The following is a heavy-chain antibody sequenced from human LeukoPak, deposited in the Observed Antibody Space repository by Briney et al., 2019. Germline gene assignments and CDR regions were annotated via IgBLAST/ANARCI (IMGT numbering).Heavy chain of an antibody. CDR1: GFTFSGYS. CDR2: ISSSSSYI. J-gene: IGHJ4*02. Sequence: PGGSLRLSCAASGFTFSGYSMNWVRQAPGKGLEWVSSISSSSSYIYYADSVKGRFTISRDNAKNSLYLQMNSLRAEDTAVYYCASAVAGTGAFDYWGQGTLVTVSS. CDR3: ASAVAGTGAFDY. V-gene: IGHV3-21*01. D-gene: IGHD6-19*01.